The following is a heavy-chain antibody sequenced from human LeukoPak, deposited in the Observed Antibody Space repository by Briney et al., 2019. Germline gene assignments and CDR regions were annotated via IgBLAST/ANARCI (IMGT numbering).Heavy chain of an antibody. CDR3: ATVRLSYYDILTGYYAHYFDC. CDR2: FDPEDGET. Sequence: GASVKVSCKVSGYTLTELSMHWVRQAPGKGLEWMGGFDPEDGETIYAQKFQGRVTMTEDTSPDTAYMELSSLRSEDTAVYYCATVRLSYYDILTGYYAHYFDCWGQGTLVTVSS. CDR1: GYTLTELS. J-gene: IGHJ4*02. D-gene: IGHD3-9*01. V-gene: IGHV1-24*01.